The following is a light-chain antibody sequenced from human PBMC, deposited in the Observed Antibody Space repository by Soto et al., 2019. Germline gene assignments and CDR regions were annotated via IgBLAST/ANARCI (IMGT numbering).Light chain of an antibody. V-gene: IGKV3-15*01. CDR3: QQYNNWPPYP. Sequence: EIVMTQSPATLSVSPVERATLSFRANQSVSNNFAGYKQKPGQAPRLLIYGASTRATGSPARFSGSGSGTEFTLAISRLQSEDFAVYYCQQYNNWPPYPFAQGTKLEI. J-gene: IGKJ2*01. CDR1: QSVSNN. CDR2: GAS.